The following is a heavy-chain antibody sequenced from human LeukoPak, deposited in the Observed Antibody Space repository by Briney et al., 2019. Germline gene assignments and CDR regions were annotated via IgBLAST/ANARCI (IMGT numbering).Heavy chain of an antibody. CDR3: VREGATAALDI. D-gene: IGHD2-2*01. CDR2: ITSDGSRT. V-gene: IGHV3-74*01. J-gene: IGHJ3*02. CDR1: GFTRGPYW. Sequence: HPGGSLRLSCAASGFTRGPYWMHWVRQAPGKGLVWVSGITSDGSRTTSADSVRGRFTISRDNAKNTLSLQMDSLRVDDTALYYCVREGATAALDIWGQGTMVTVSS.